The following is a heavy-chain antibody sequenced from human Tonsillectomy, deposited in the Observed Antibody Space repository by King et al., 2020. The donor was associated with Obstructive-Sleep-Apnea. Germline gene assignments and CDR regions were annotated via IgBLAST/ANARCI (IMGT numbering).Heavy chain of an antibody. J-gene: IGHJ6*02. CDR2: ISAQNGNT. D-gene: IGHD6-19*01. CDR3: AREPPRISVAGTEYHYYYGMAV. V-gene: IGHV1-18*01. CDR1: GYSFTSYG. Sequence: QLVQSGAEVKKPGASVKVSCTASGYSFTSYGMSWVRQAPGQGLDWMGWISAQNGNTNYAQKLQGRVTMTTDTSTNTAYMELRSLTSDDTAVYYCAREPPRISVAGTEYHYYYGMAVWGQGTTVTVPS.